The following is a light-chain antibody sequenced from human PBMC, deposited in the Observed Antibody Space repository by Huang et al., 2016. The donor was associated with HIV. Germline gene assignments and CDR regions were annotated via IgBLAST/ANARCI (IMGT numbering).Light chain of an antibody. CDR1: QSISTY. V-gene: IGKV1-39*01. J-gene: IGKJ5*01. Sequence: IQMTQSPTSLSASVGDRVSIVCRASQSISTYLNWYQQKPGKTTKLLISSASTLHSGVTSRFSGSGSGTEFTLTIRGLQLDDFATYYCQQSYSALSSFGPGTRL. CDR2: SAS. CDR3: QQSYSALSS.